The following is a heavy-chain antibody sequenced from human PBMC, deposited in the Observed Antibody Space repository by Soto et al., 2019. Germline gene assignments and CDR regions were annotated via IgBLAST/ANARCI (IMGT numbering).Heavy chain of an antibody. J-gene: IGHJ3*02. CDR2: IYPGDSDT. V-gene: IGHV5-51*01. CDR3: ATCNRPPNAFDI. CDR1: GYSFTSYW. Sequence: PGESLKISCKGSGYSFTSYWIGWVRQMPGKGLEWMGIIYPGDSDTRYSPSFQGQVTISAXXXXXTXYXQXXXLKAXDTAMYYCATCNRPPNAFDIWGQGTMVTVSS.